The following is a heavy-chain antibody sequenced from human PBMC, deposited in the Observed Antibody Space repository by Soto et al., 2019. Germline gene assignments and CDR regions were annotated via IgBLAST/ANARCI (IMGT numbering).Heavy chain of an antibody. V-gene: IGHV1-69*06. CDR2: IIPIFGTA. J-gene: IGHJ5*02. Sequence: QVQLVQSGAEVKKPGSSVKVSCKASGGTFSSYAISWVRQAPGQGLEWMGGIIPIFGTANYAQKFQGRVTITADKSTSTAYMELSSLRSEDTAVYYCARAPGVVVAATLGWFDPWGQGTPVTVSS. D-gene: IGHD2-15*01. CDR1: GGTFSSYA. CDR3: ARAPGVVVAATLGWFDP.